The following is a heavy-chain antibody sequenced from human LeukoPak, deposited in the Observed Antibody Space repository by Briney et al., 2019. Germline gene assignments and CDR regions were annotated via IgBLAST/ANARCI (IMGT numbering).Heavy chain of an antibody. Sequence: GESLKISCQGSGHSFTSYWNGWVRQMPGKGLEWMRIIYPGDSDTRYSPCFQGQVTISADKSISTAYLQWSSLKASVTAMYYCARHEPYCYYYGMGVWGQGTTVTVSS. CDR1: GHSFTSYW. CDR3: ARHEPYCYYYGMGV. J-gene: IGHJ6*02. V-gene: IGHV5-51*01. CDR2: IYPGDSDT.